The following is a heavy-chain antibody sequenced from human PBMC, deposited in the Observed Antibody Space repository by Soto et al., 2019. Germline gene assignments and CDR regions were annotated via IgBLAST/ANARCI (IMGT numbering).Heavy chain of an antibody. CDR3: AKVLQLWLGIDY. J-gene: IGHJ4*02. Sequence: QVHLQESGPGLVKPSQTLSLTCTVSGGSINSGSDYWSWIRQHPGQGLEWIGYIYYSGSTYYNPSLKSRVTISLDTSKNQFSLKLSSVTAADTAVYYCAKVLQLWLGIDYWGQGTLVTVSS. CDR2: IYYSGST. V-gene: IGHV4-31*03. D-gene: IGHD5-18*01. CDR1: GGSINSGSDY.